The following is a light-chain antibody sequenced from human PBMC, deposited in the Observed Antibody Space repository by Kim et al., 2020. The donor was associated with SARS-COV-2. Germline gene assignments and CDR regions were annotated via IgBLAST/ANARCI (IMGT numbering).Light chain of an antibody. V-gene: IGLV3-1*01. CDR1: ILWDKS. CDR2: QDS. J-gene: IGLJ2*01. CDR3: QAWDSSTVV. Sequence: EPQEQTASITCSGDILWDKSASWYRRNPGQSPVLVIYQDSKRPSGIPERFSGFNSGTTAPLTISGTQAMDEADYYCQAWDSSTVVFGGGTQLTVL.